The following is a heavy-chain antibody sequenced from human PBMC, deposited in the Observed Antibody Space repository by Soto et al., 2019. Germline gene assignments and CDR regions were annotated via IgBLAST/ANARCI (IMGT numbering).Heavy chain of an antibody. CDR1: GGSSSGYY. CDR2: IYYSXST. CDR3: ERGHGGYPGGIDY. D-gene: IGHD4-17*01. V-gene: IGHV4-59*01. Sequence: PSETMSLRCTVSGGSSSGYYWIWIRQPPGKGLELIGYIYYSXSTNYNPFLKSRVTISVDTSKNQFSLKLTSVTAEDTAVYYCERGHGGYPGGIDYGGQGALVTVSS. J-gene: IGHJ4*02.